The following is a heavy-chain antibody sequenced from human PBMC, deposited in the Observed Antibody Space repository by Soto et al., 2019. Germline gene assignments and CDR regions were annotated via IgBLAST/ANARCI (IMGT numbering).Heavy chain of an antibody. CDR2: MNPNSDNT. J-gene: IGHJ4*02. V-gene: IGHV1-8*01. CDR1: GYTFTSYD. Sequence: QVQLVQSGAEVKKPGASVKVACKASGYTFTSYDIHWVRQATGQGLEWMGWMNPNSDNTGYAQNFQGRVTMTRDTAIRTIYMELSSLRSEDKAEYYCARGRDRKREFLRGRDVWGQGSLVTVPS. CDR3: ARGRDRKREFLRGRDV. D-gene: IGHD3-10*01.